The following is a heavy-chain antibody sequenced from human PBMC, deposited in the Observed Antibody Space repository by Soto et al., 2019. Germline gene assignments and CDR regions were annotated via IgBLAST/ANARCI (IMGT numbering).Heavy chain of an antibody. CDR1: GLTFSPYA. V-gene: IGHV3-23*01. J-gene: IGHJ5*02. CDR3: AHTGGYTSGSWWFDP. Sequence: PGGSLRLSCAASGLTFSPYAMSWVRQAPGKGLEWVSAITGSGISTYYADSVKGRFTISRDNSKNTLYLQMNSLRAEDTAVYYCAHTGGYTSGSWWFDPWGQGTLVTVSS. CDR2: ITGSGIST. D-gene: IGHD6-25*01.